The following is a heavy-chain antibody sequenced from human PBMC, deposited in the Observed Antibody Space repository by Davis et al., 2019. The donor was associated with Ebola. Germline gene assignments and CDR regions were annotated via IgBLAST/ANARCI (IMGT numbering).Heavy chain of an antibody. J-gene: IGHJ5*02. CDR1: GGSIISSSSY. Sequence: MPSETLSLTCTVSGGSIISSSSYWGWIRQPLGKGLEWIVSSYYSGSTYYNPSLNSRVTISVDTSKNQFSLKLRSVTAADTAVYYCARQGWRGYSLRHWLDPWGRGTLVTVSS. D-gene: IGHD3-3*01. CDR2: SYYSGST. V-gene: IGHV4-39*01. CDR3: ARQGWRGYSLRHWLDP.